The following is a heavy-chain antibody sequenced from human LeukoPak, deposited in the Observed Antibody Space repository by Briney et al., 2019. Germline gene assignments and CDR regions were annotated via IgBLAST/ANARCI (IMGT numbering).Heavy chain of an antibody. CDR2: IRYDGSNK. V-gene: IGHV3-30*02. CDR3: AKDRYYYDSSGYYFDY. D-gene: IGHD3-22*01. CDR1: GFTFSSYG. J-gene: IGHJ4*02. Sequence: GGSLRLSCAASGFTFSSYGMHWVRQAPGKGLEWVAFIRYDGSNKYYADSVKGRFTISRDNSKNTLYLQMNSLRAEDTAVYYCAKDRYYYDSSGYYFDYWGQGTLVTVSS.